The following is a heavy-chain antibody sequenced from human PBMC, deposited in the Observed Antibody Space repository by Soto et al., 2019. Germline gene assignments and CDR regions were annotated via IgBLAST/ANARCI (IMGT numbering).Heavy chain of an antibody. CDR1: GGSISSSNW. CDR2: IYHSGST. Sequence: QVQLQESGPGLVKPSGTLSLTCAVSGGSISSSNWWSWVRQPPGKGLEWIGEIYHSGSTNYNPSLKRRVTISVDKSKNQFSLKLSSVTAADTAVYYCARTSIAARGYYYYGMDVWGQGTTVTVSS. CDR3: ARTSIAARGYYYYGMDV. D-gene: IGHD6-6*01. J-gene: IGHJ6*02. V-gene: IGHV4-4*02.